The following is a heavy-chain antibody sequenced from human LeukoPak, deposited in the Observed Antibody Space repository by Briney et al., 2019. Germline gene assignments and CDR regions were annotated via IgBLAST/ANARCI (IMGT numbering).Heavy chain of an antibody. CDR3: ARDAGYGYDRFDY. Sequence: GGTLRLSCAASGFTFSSYGMSWVRQAPGKGLEWVSAISGSGGSTYYADSVKGRFTISRDNAKNSLYLQMNSLRAEDTAVYYCARDAGYGYDRFDYWGQGTQVTVSS. V-gene: IGHV3-23*01. J-gene: IGHJ4*02. CDR2: ISGSGGST. CDR1: GFTFSSYG. D-gene: IGHD5-18*01.